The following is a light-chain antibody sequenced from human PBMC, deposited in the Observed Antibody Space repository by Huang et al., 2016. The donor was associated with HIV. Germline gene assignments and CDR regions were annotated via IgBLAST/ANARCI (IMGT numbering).Light chain of an antibody. CDR3: QQTDNIPRT. Sequence: DIQMTQSPSSLSASVGDRVTIACRASQSIRKFLNWYQKKPGEAPKLLMHSASSLQSGVPSRFSGSVSGTDFTLTITSLQPEDFATYYCQQTDNIPRTFGQGTKVVIK. CDR2: SAS. CDR1: QSIRKF. J-gene: IGKJ1*01. V-gene: IGKV1-39*01.